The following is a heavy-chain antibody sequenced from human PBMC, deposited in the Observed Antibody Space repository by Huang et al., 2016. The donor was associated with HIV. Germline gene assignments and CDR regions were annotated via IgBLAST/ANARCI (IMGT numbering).Heavy chain of an antibody. J-gene: IGHJ5*02. CDR3: ASASIAARRWFDP. CDR1: GGSLSSYY. CDR2: RYYSGRT. D-gene: IGHD6-6*01. V-gene: IGHV4-59*01. Sequence: QVQLQESGPGLVKPSETLSLTCTVSGGSLSSYYWSWIRQPPGKVLEWIGYRYYSGRTNYHPSLQSRGPISVDTSKNQFSLRLSCVTAADTAVYYCASASIAARRWFDPWGQGSLVTVSS.